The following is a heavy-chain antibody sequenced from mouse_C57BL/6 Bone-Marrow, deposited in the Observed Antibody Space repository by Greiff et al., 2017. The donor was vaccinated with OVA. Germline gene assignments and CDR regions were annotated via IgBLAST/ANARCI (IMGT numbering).Heavy chain of an antibody. Sequence: EVHLVESGGGLVKPGGSLKLSCAASGFTFSSYAMSWVRQTPEKRLEWVATISDGGSYTYSPDNVKGRFTISRANAKNKLDMKLSHLKSEDTAMYYCARKERGPDYWGQGTTLTVSS. J-gene: IGHJ2*01. CDR3: ARKERGPDY. CDR1: GFTFSSYA. D-gene: IGHD4-1*01. CDR2: ISDGGSYT. V-gene: IGHV5-4*01.